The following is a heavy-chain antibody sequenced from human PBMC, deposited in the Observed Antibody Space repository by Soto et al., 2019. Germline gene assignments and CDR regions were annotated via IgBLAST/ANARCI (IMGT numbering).Heavy chain of an antibody. CDR1: GGSISRGGYY. D-gene: IGHD6-19*01. CDR3: ARGVGKWLQFRFDP. V-gene: IGHV4-31*03. J-gene: IGHJ5*02. Sequence: QVQLQESGPGLVKPSQTLSLTCTVSGGSISRGGYYWSWIRQHPGKGLEWIGYVYYTGTTYSSPSLKKRVSTSLDTSKNQFSLKLTSVTAADSAVYSCARGVGKWLQFRFDPWGQGTLVTVSS. CDR2: VYYTGTT.